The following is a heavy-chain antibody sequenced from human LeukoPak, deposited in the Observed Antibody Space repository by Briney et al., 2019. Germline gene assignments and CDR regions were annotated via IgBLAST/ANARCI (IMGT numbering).Heavy chain of an antibody. CDR1: GFAFSSCA. CDR3: AKEAGDGWSYFDF. CDR2: ISSGGDNT. J-gene: IGHJ4*02. V-gene: IGHV3-23*01. D-gene: IGHD6-19*01. Sequence: GGSLRLSCAASGFAFSSCAITWVREAPGKGLEWVSGISSGGDNTYYADSVKGRFTISRDNSKNTVYLQIISLRADDTAVYHCAKEAGDGWSYFDFWGQGTLVTVSS.